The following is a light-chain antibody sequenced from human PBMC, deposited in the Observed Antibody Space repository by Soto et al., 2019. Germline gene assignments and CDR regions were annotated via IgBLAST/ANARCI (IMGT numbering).Light chain of an antibody. CDR2: EVS. CDR3: SSYTSSSTDV. CDR1: SSDVGNYNR. J-gene: IGLJ1*01. V-gene: IGLV2-18*02. Sequence: QSALTQPPSVSGSPGQSVTISCSGPSSDVGNYNRVSWYQQPPGTAPKVIIYEVSNRPSGVPDRFSGSKSGNTASLTISGLQAEDEADYYCSSYTSSSTDVFGTGTKLTVL.